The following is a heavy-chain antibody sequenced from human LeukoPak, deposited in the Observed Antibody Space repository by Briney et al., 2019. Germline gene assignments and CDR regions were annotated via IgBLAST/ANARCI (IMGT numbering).Heavy chain of an antibody. CDR2: IMQNGRET. J-gene: IGHJ6*02. Sequence: GGSLRLSCAASGFSFTNNWMTWVRQAPGKWMGWVSTIMQNGRETYYVGSVKGRFTISRDNARDSVYLQMTFLTAEDAAVYYCARARYCANPVCHIGGGLDVWGPGTTVTVSS. CDR1: GFSFTNNW. CDR3: ARARYCANPVCHIGGGLDV. V-gene: IGHV3-7*04. D-gene: IGHD2-8*01.